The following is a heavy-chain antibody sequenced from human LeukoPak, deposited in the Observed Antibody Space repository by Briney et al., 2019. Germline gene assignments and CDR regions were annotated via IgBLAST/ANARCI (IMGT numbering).Heavy chain of an antibody. V-gene: IGHV1-18*01. CDR1: GYTFTSYG. CDR3: ARDVRSALVVPAAMDY. D-gene: IGHD2-2*01. CDR2: ISAYNGNT. Sequence: ASVKVSCKASGYTFTSYGISWVRQAPGQGLEWMGWISAYNGNTNYAQKLQGRVTMTTDTSTSTAYMELRSLRSDDTAVYYCARDVRSALVVPAAMDYWGQGTLVTVSS. J-gene: IGHJ4*02.